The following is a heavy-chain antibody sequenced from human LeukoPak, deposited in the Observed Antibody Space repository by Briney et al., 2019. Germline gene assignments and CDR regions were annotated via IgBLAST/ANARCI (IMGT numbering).Heavy chain of an antibody. CDR3: AKDLLQDYDFWSGYYTGMDV. CDR2: LSGSGGST. D-gene: IGHD3-3*01. V-gene: IGHV3-23*01. J-gene: IGHJ6*03. CDR1: GSTFSSYA. Sequence: GGSLRLSCAASGSTFSSYAMSWVRQAPGKGLEWVSALSGSGGSTYYADSVKGRFTISRDNSKNTLYLQMNSLRAEDKAVYYCAKDLLQDYDFWSGYYTGMDVWGKGTTVTVSS.